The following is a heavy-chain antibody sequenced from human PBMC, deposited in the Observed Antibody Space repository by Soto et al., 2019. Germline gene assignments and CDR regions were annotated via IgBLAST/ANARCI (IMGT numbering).Heavy chain of an antibody. Sequence: GGSLRLSCVASGFTFENFAMHWVRQAPGKGLEWVSGISWNSGTIDYADSVKGRFTISRDNAKNSLYLQMDSLRVEDTALYYCEKMGYCNDGSVGSWGQGMQVTVSS. J-gene: IGHJ4*02. CDR2: ISWNSGTI. CDR1: GFTFENFA. D-gene: IGHD2-15*01. CDR3: EKMGYCNDGSVGS. V-gene: IGHV3-9*01.